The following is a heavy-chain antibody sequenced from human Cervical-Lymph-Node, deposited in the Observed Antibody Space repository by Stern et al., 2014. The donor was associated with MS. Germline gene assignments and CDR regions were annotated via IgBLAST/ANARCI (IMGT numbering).Heavy chain of an antibody. CDR1: GFMFSDYY. CDR2: ITGSSTTF. CDR3: ARAMSAQRDAFDV. J-gene: IGHJ3*01. Sequence: VQLVESGGGLVKPGGSLRLSCAASGFMFSDYYMSWIRQAPGKGLEWVSFITGSSTTFYYADSVRGRFTVSRDNAKSSLYLQMNNLRAEDTALYYCARAMSAQRDAFDVWGQGTMVIVSS. D-gene: IGHD5/OR15-5a*01. V-gene: IGHV3-11*01.